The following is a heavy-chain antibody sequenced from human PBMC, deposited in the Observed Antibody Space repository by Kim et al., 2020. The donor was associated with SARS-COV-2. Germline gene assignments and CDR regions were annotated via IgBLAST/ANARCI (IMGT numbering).Heavy chain of an antibody. D-gene: IGHD3-10*01. CDR1: GFTFSSYW. J-gene: IGHJ6*02. Sequence: GGSLRLSCAASGFTFSSYWMSWVRQAPGKGLEWVANIKQDGSEKYYVDSVKGRFTISRDNAKNSLYLQMNSLRAEDTAVYYCARGSRITMVRGVPYYYYGMDVWGQGATVTVSS. V-gene: IGHV3-7*04. CDR3: ARGSRITMVRGVPYYYYGMDV. CDR2: IKQDGSEK.